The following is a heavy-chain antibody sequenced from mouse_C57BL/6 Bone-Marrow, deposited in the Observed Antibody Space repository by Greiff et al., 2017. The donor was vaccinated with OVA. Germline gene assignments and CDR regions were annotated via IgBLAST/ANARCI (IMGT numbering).Heavy chain of an antibody. CDR3: ARMVTNAMDY. CDR1: GFTFSDYG. J-gene: IGHJ4*01. Sequence: EVMLVESGGGLVKPGGSLKLSCAASGFTFSDYGMHWVRQAPEKGLEWVAYISSGSSTIYYADTVKGRFTISRDNAKNTLFLQMTSLRSEDTAMYYCARMVTNAMDYWGQGTSVTVSS. V-gene: IGHV5-17*01. CDR2: ISSGSSTI. D-gene: IGHD2-2*01.